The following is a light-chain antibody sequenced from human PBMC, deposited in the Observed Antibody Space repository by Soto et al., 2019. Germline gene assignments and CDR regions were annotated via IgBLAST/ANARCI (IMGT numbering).Light chain of an antibody. J-gene: IGLJ2*01. CDR2: EVS. Sequence: QSALTQPPSASGSPGQSVTISCTGTSSDVGGYNYVSWYQQHPGKAPKLMIYEVSKRPSGVPDRFSGSKSGNTASLTVSGLQAEDEAYYYCSSYAGSNGVVFGGGTKLTVL. V-gene: IGLV2-8*01. CDR1: SSDVGGYNY. CDR3: SSYAGSNGVV.